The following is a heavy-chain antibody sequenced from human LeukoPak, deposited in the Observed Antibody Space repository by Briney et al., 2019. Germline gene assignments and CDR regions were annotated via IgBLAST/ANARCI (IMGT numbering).Heavy chain of an antibody. Sequence: SGPTLVNPTQTLTLTCTFSGFSLSTSGMCVSWIRQPPGKALEWLVRIDWDDDKYYSTSLKTRLTISKDTSKNQVVLTMTNMHPVDTATYYCARILVIEMATSGFDYRGQGTLVTVSS. CDR3: ARILVIEMATSGFDY. D-gene: IGHD5-24*01. V-gene: IGHV2-70*11. J-gene: IGHJ4*02. CDR1: GFSLSTSGMC. CDR2: IDWDDDK.